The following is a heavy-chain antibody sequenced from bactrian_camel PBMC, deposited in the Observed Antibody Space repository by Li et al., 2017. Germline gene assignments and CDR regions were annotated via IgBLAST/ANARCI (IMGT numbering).Heavy chain of an antibody. CDR1: GFTFDDTD. J-gene: IGHJ4*01. CDR3: AADPLHYGLGTRRFCQREYSY. Sequence: HVQLVESGGGSVKAGETLRPSCLVSGFTFDDTDMGWYRQTPTNECDLVSRITNDGETYHAPDVQGRFTISRDNAKNTVYLEIDRLVPWDTAVYRCAADPLHYGLGTRRFCQREYSYWGRGTQVTVS. V-gene: IGHV3S63*01. CDR2: ITNDGET. D-gene: IGHD5*01.